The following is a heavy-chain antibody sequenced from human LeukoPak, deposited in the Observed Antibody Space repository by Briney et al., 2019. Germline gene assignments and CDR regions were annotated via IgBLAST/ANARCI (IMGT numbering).Heavy chain of an antibody. Sequence: GGSLRLSCAASGFTFSSYAMHWVRQAPGKGLEWVAVISYDGSNKYYADSVKGRFTISRDNSKNTLYLQMNSLRAEDTAVYYCARSWIHDDSFDYWGQGTLVTVSS. V-gene: IGHV3-30-3*01. CDR2: ISYDGSNK. CDR1: GFTFSSYA. J-gene: IGHJ4*02. D-gene: IGHD5-18*01. CDR3: ARSWIHDDSFDY.